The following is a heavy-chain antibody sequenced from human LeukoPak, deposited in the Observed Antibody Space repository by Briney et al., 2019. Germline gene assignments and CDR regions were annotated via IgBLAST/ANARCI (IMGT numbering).Heavy chain of an antibody. CDR3: ARDLRAELSHLSESDY. Sequence: ASVKVSCTPSGYTFTSYGISWVRQAPGQGLEGMGWISAYNGNTNYAQKLQGRVTMTTDTSTSTAYMELRSLRSDDTAVYYCARDLRAELSHLSESDYWGQGTLVTVSS. D-gene: IGHD2/OR15-2a*01. CDR2: ISAYNGNT. J-gene: IGHJ4*02. V-gene: IGHV1-18*01. CDR1: GYTFTSYG.